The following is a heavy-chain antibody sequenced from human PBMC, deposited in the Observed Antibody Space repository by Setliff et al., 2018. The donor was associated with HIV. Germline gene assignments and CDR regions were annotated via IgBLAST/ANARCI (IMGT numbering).Heavy chain of an antibody. Sequence: LSETLSLTCTVSGGSISSGSYYWSWIRQPPGKGLEWIGEIDHRGRPKYNPSLNSRVTMSVDKSRNQFSLKVSSVTAADTALYYCARGRFHRLHRPYSGSGSLGIQYFDYWGQGTLVTVSS. CDR1: GGSISSGSYY. D-gene: IGHD3-10*01. CDR2: IDHRGRP. J-gene: IGHJ4*02. V-gene: IGHV4-39*07. CDR3: ARGRFHRLHRPYSGSGSLGIQYFDY.